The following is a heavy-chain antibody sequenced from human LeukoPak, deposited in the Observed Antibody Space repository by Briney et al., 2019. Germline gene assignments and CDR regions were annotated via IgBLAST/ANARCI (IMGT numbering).Heavy chain of an antibody. CDR1: GYTFTAYY. CDR3: ARDDYGSGNYYKF. J-gene: IGHJ4*02. Sequence: ASLKVSCKASGYTFTAYYMHWVRHAPGEGPEWMCWINPNSGVTNYAQKFQGRVTMTRDMSISTAYMELSSLTSDYTAVYYCARDDYGSGNYYKFWGQGTLVTVSS. V-gene: IGHV1-2*02. D-gene: IGHD3-10*01. CDR2: INPNSGVT.